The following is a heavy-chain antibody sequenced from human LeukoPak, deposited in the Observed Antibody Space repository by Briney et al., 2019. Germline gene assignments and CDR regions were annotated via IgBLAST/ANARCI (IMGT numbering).Heavy chain of an antibody. CDR2: ISGSSNNT. D-gene: IGHD3-10*01. Sequence: GGSLRLSCAASGFTFSNSYLTWVRQAPGKGLEWVSGISGSSNNTYYADSVKGRFTISRDNSRNTLYLQMSGLRAEDTAVYYCAKWSGFGDDWGQGTLVTVSS. CDR1: GFTFSNSY. J-gene: IGHJ4*02. CDR3: AKWSGFGDD. V-gene: IGHV3-23*01.